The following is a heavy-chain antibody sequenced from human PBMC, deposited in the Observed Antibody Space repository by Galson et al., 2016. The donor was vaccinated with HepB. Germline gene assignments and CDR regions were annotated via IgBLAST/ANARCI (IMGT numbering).Heavy chain of an antibody. CDR1: GDSVSSINAA. CDR2: TYYRSKWYN. D-gene: IGHD2-21*02. CDR3: ASGTAYGSAFEI. Sequence: CAISGDSVSSINAAWHWLRQSPSRGLEWLGRTYYRSKWYNDYATSLKGRIIITPDTSKNQFSLQLDSVSHEDTAVYYCASGTAYGSAFEIWGQGTLVTVS. V-gene: IGHV6-1*01. J-gene: IGHJ3*02.